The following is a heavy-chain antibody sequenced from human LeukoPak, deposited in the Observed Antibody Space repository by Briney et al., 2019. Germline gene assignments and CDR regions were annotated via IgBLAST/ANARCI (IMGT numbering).Heavy chain of an antibody. D-gene: IGHD3-10*01. Sequence: ASVKVSCKASGYTFTGYYMHWVRQAPGQGLGWMGWINPNSGGTNYAQKFQGRVTMTRDTSISTAYMELSRLRSDDTAVYYCARDSVYGSGPYYMDVWGKGTTVTVSS. V-gene: IGHV1-2*02. CDR3: ARDSVYGSGPYYMDV. J-gene: IGHJ6*03. CDR2: INPNSGGT. CDR1: GYTFTGYY.